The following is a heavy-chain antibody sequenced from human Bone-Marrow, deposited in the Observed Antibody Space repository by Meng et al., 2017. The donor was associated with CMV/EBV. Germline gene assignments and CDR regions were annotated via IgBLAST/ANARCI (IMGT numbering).Heavy chain of an antibody. V-gene: IGHV1-69*05. CDR3: ARDTPLHCSSTSCYTDWFDP. J-gene: IGHJ5*02. CDR2: IIPIFGTA. Sequence: SVKVSCKASGGTFSSYAISWVRQAPGQGLEWMGGIIPIFGTANYAQKFQGRVTITTDESTSTAYMELSSLRSEDTAVYYCARDTPLHCSSTSCYTDWFDPWGQGTLVTVS. CDR1: GGTFSSYA. D-gene: IGHD2-2*02.